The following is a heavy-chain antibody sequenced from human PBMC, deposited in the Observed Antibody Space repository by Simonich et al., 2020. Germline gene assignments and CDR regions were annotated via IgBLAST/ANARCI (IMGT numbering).Heavy chain of an antibody. J-gene: IGHJ6*03. D-gene: IGHD7-27*01. CDR1: GFTFSSYW. CDR2: IKQDGSEK. CDR3: ARDGLGTAYYYYMDV. V-gene: IGHV3-7*01. Sequence: EVQLVESGVGLVQPGGSLRLSCAASGFTFSSYWMSWVRQAPGKGLEWVANIKQDGSEKYYVESVKGRFTISRDNAKTSLYLQMNSLRAEDTAVYYCARDGLGTAYYYYMDVWGKGTTVTVSS.